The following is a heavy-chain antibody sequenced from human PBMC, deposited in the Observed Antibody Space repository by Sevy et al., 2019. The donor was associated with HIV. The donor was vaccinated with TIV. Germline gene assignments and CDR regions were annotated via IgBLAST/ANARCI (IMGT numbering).Heavy chain of an antibody. Sequence: GGSLRLSCAASGFTFSSYSMNWVRQAPGKGLEWVSSISSSSSYIYYADSVKDRFTISRDNAKNSLYLQMNSLRAEDTAVYYCARDPMGITGTNNWFDPWGQGTLVTVSS. J-gene: IGHJ5*02. CDR1: GFTFSSYS. V-gene: IGHV3-21*01. D-gene: IGHD1-20*01. CDR2: ISSSSSYI. CDR3: ARDPMGITGTNNWFDP.